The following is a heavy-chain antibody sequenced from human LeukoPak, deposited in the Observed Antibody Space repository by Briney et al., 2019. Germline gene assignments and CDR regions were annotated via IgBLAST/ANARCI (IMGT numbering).Heavy chain of an antibody. V-gene: IGHV3-15*07. J-gene: IGHJ4*02. CDR3: TTAFFEGDY. D-gene: IGHD3-3*01. Sequence: GGSLRLSCAASGFTFNNAWMNWVRQAPGKGLEWVGRIKTKTDGETTDYAAPVKGRFTVSRDDSKNTLYLQMNSLKTEDTAFYYCTTAFFEGDYWGQGTLVTVSS. CDR2: IKTKTDGETT. CDR1: GFTFNNAW.